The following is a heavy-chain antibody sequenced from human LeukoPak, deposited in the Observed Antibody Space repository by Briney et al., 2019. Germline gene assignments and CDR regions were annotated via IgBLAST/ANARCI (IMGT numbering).Heavy chain of an antibody. CDR3: ARVADSYAFDI. J-gene: IGHJ3*02. CDR1: GFTFSDYY. D-gene: IGHD2-15*01. CDR2: ISSSSSYT. V-gene: IGHV3-11*05. Sequence: GGSLRLSCAASGFTFSDYYMSWIRQAPGKGLEWVSYISSSSSYTNYADSVKGRFTISRDNAKNSLYLQMNSLRGEDTAVYYCARVADSYAFDIWGQGTMVTVSS.